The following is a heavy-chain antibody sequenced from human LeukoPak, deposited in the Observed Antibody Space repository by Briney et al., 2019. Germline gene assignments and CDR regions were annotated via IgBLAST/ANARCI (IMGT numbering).Heavy chain of an antibody. CDR1: GFTVSSNY. J-gene: IGHJ4*02. V-gene: IGHV3-53*01. CDR2: IYSGGST. CDR3: ARNGRDQRLASDY. Sequence: GGSLRPSCAASGFTVSSNYMSWVRQAPGKGLEWVSVIYSGGSTYYADSVKGRFTISRDNSKNTLYLQMNSLRAEDTAVYYCARNGRDQRLASDYWGQGTLVTVSS. D-gene: IGHD6-19*01.